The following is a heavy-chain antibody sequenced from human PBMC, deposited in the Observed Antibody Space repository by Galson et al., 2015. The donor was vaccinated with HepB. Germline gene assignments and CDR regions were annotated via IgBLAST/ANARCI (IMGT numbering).Heavy chain of an antibody. Sequence: SVKVSCKASGYTFTSYAMHWVRQAPGQRLEWMGWINAGNGNTKYSQKFQGRVTITRDTSASTAYMELSSLRSEDTAVYYCARGGYGITIFGVVIDLRFDYWGQGTLVTVSS. V-gene: IGHV1-3*01. CDR2: INAGNGNT. CDR3: ARGGYGITIFGVVIDLRFDY. D-gene: IGHD3-3*01. CDR1: GYTFTSYA. J-gene: IGHJ4*02.